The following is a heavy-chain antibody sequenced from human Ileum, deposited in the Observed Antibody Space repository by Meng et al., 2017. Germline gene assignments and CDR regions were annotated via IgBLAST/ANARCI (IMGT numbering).Heavy chain of an antibody. V-gene: IGHV3-23*01. D-gene: IGHD1-26*01. CDR2: IGLDRIT. CDR1: GFTFNNYA. CDR3: AKQPGGY. J-gene: IGHJ4*02. Sequence: GESLKISCAASGFTFNNYAMSWVRQAPGKGLEWVSAIGLDRITHHSDSVKGRFTISRDHSGSPLYLQMDSLRAEDTAVYYCAKQPGGYWGQGTLVTVSS.